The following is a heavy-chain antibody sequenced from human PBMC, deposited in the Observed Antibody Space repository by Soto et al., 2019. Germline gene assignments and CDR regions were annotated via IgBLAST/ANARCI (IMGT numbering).Heavy chain of an antibody. CDR1: GASVSHGY. J-gene: IGHJ5*02. Sequence: QMQLQASGPGLVKPSETLSLTCNVSGASVSHGYWSWIRQPPGKGLEWIGFMYFGGSFNYNPSLTLLETVSLETSKNQFSMKLTSVTASDTAVYYCARIYYDSTGFAVDPWGQGTLVTVSS. CDR2: MYFGGSF. D-gene: IGHD3-22*01. CDR3: ARIYYDSTGFAVDP. V-gene: IGHV4-59*02.